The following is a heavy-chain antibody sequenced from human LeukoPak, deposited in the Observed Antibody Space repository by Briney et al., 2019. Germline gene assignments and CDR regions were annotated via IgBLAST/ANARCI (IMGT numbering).Heavy chain of an antibody. D-gene: IGHD6-19*01. J-gene: IGHJ4*02. CDR2: INSYSSYI. Sequence: GGSLRLSCAASKFTFSSYSMNWVRQAPGKGLEWVSSINSYSSYIYYADSVKGRFTISRDNPKNTMNLQMNSLRAEDTAVYYCAKGGGSSGRSYYFDYWGQGTLVTVSS. CDR3: AKGGGSSGRSYYFDY. CDR1: KFTFSSYS. V-gene: IGHV3-21*01.